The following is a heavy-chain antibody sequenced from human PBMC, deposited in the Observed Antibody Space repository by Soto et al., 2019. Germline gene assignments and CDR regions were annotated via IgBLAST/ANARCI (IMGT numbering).Heavy chain of an antibody. CDR1: GYTFTSYD. V-gene: IGHV1-8*01. D-gene: IGHD6-6*01. CDR2: MNPNSGNT. J-gene: IGHJ3*02. Sequence: ASVKVSCKASGYTFTSYDINWVRQATGQGLEWMGWMNPNSGNTDYAQKFQGRVTMTRNTSISTAYMELSSLRSEDTAVYYCARGWGAARPRRAFDIWGQGTMVTVSS. CDR3: ARGWGAARPRRAFDI.